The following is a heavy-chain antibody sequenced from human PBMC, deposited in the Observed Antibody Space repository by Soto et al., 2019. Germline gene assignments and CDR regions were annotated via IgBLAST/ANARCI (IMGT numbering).Heavy chain of an antibody. V-gene: IGHV1-8*01. CDR1: GYAFSSYD. CDR2: MNPDSGDT. Sequence: QVQLVQSGAEVKKPGASVKVSCKVSGYAFSSYDMNWVRQATGQGLEWMGWMNPDSGDTGYVEKFQGRVTMTRDTSINTAYMELSSLRSEDTAVYYCARSLRGGNVNFDYWGQGTLVTVSS. J-gene: IGHJ4*02. CDR3: ARSLRGGNVNFDY. D-gene: IGHD2-15*01.